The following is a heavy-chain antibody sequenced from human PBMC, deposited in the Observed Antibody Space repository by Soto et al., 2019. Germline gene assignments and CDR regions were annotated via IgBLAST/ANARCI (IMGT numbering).Heavy chain of an antibody. CDR2: IDPSGNGT. CDR1: GHTFINYY. V-gene: IGHV1-46*01. J-gene: IGHJ4*02. CDR3: AINYYDSSGYLY. D-gene: IGHD3-22*01. Sequence: EASVKVSCKTSGHTFINYYMHWVRQAPGQGLDWLGKIDPSGNGTSYAERFQGRITLTSDTSTKTVYVELSSLRSEDTAIYYCAINYYDSSGYLYWGQGTLVTVSS.